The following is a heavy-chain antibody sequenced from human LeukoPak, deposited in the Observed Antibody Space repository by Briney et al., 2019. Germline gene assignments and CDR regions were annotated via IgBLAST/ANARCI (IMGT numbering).Heavy chain of an antibody. CDR2: INPNSGGT. D-gene: IGHD3-3*01. Sequence: ASVKVSCKASGYTFTGYYMHWVRRAPGQGLEWMGWINPNSGGTNYAQKFQGRVTMTRDTSISTAYMELSRLRSDDTAVYYCARQLSYDFWSSDYWGQGTLVTVSS. V-gene: IGHV1-2*02. CDR3: ARQLSYDFWSSDY. CDR1: GYTFTGYY. J-gene: IGHJ4*02.